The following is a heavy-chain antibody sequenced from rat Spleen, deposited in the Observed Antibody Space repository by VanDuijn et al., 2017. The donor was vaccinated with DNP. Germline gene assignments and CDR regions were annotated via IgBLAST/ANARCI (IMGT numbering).Heavy chain of an antibody. V-gene: IGHV5-31*01. CDR3: TRVRITTLYYFDY. D-gene: IGHD1-10*01. CDR2: ITKTGDST. Sequence: EVQLVESGGGPVQPGRSLKLSCVASGFIFSNYGMAWVRQTPTKGLEWVASITKTGDSTYYSDSVKGRFTISRDNAKSTLYLQMNSLRSEDTATYYCTRVRITTLYYFDYWGQGVMVTVSS. J-gene: IGHJ2*01. CDR1: GFIFSNYG.